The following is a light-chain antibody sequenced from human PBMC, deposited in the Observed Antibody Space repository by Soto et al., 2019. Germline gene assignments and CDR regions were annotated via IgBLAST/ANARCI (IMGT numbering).Light chain of an antibody. J-gene: IGKJ5*01. V-gene: IGKV1-12*01. CDR3: QQADSWPRVT. Sequence: DIQMTQSPSSVSASVGDRVTITCRASQDISTWLAWYQQKPGQAPKLLIYAASSLFSGVPSRFSGSGSGTDFTLTISSLQPEDFATYYCQQADSWPRVTFGQGTRLEIK. CDR1: QDISTW. CDR2: AAS.